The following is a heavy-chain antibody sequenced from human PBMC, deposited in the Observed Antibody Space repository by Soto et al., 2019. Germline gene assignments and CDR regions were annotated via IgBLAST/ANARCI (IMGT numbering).Heavy chain of an antibody. Sequence: GGSLRLSCAASGFTISGSAMHWVRQASGKGLEWVGRIRSKANSYATAYAASVKGRFTISRDDSKNTAYLQMNSLKTEDTAVYYCTLSGYSSGWYAFDIWGQGTMVTVSS. V-gene: IGHV3-73*01. CDR1: GFTISGSA. CDR2: IRSKANSYAT. D-gene: IGHD6-19*01. J-gene: IGHJ3*02. CDR3: TLSGYSSGWYAFDI.